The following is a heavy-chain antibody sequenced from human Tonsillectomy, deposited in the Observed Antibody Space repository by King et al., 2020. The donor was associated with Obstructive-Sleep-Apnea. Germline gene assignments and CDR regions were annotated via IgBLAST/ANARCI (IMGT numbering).Heavy chain of an antibody. CDR1: GFTFSSYS. CDR3: AREACSGGSCYGWFDP. D-gene: IGHD2-15*01. J-gene: IGHJ5*02. CDR2: ISSSSSTI. V-gene: IGHV3-48*04. Sequence: VQLVESGGGLVQPGGSLRLSCAASGFTFSSYSMNWVRQAPGKGLEWVSYISSSSSTIYYADSVKGRFTISRDNAKNSLYLQMNSLRAEDTAVDYCAREACSGGSCYGWFDPWGQGTLVTVSS.